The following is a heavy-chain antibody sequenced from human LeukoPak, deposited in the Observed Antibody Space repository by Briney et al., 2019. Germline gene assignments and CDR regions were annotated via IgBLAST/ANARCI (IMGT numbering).Heavy chain of an antibody. CDR2: ISSSSSYI. J-gene: IGHJ4*02. CDR1: GFTFSSYS. D-gene: IGHD6-19*01. CDR3: ASHGTSGWYRDDY. Sequence: GGSLRLSCAASGFTFSSYSMNWVRQAPGKGPEWVSSISSSSSYIYYADSVKGRFTISRDNAKNSLYLQMNSLRAEDTAVYYCASHGTSGWYRDDYWGQGALVTVSS. V-gene: IGHV3-21*01.